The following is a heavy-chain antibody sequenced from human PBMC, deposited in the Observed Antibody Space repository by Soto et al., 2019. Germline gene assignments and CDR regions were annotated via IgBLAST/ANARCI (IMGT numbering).Heavy chain of an antibody. J-gene: IGHJ6*02. CDR2: INPNSGGT. CDR3: ARALGYSSSSYYYYYGMDV. V-gene: IGHV1-2*02. CDR1: GYTFTGYY. D-gene: IGHD6-6*01. Sequence: WASVKVSCKASGYTFTGYYMHWVRQAPGQGLEWMGWINPNSGGTNYAQKFQGRVTMTRDTSISTAYMELSRLRSDDTAVYYCARALGYSSSSYYYYYGMDVWGQGTTVTVSS.